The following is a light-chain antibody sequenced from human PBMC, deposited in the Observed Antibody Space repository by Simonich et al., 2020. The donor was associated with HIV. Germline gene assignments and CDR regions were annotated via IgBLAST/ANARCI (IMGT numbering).Light chain of an antibody. CDR2: KAS. CDR3: QKYSRAPPLT. CDR1: QSISSW. V-gene: IGKV1-5*03. Sequence: DIQMTQSPSTLSASVGDRVTITCRSSQSISSWLAWYQQKPGKAPKLLIYKASSLESGVPSRFSGSGSGTEFTLTISSLQPDDFATYYCQKYSRAPPLTFGGGTKVEIK. J-gene: IGKJ4*01.